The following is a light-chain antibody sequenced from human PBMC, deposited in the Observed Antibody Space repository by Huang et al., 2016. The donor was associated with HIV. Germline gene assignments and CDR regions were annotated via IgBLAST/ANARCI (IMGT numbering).Light chain of an antibody. CDR3: QQRSAWPRT. CDR2: EAS. Sequence: EIVLTQSPATLSLSPGESATLSCRTSQSVFSDLAWYQQRPGQSPRLLIYEASNRATGVSARFSGSGSGTDFALTISSLESEDFAVYYCQQRSAWPRTFGQGTKLEI. V-gene: IGKV3-11*01. J-gene: IGKJ2*01. CDR1: QSVFSD.